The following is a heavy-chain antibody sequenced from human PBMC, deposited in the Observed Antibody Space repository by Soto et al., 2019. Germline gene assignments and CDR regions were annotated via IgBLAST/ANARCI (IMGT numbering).Heavy chain of an antibody. CDR2: ISVHNGYT. J-gene: IGHJ4*02. CDR3: ARLEHNFGPHDY. D-gene: IGHD1-1*01. V-gene: IGHV1-18*01. CDR1: GYTFSSYG. Sequence: QVQLAQSGAEVKKPGASVTVSCKASGYTFSSYGISWVRQAPGQGLEWVGWISVHNGYTKYATELQGRVTMTTDTSTSTADMELRSLRTDDSAVYFCARLEHNFGPHDYWGQGTLVTVTS.